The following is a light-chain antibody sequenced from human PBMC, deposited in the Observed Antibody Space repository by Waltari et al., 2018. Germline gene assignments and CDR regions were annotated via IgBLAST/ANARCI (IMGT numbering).Light chain of an antibody. CDR2: YDR. J-gene: IGLJ1*01. V-gene: IGLV3-21*04. CDR3: HVWHPHVDPGV. CDR1: NIGTYS. Sequence: SYVVTQPPPVSVAPGETATITCRGDNIGTYSVHWYQQKAGQAPVLVIFYDRDRPSGIPDRFSGSNSGNTATLTISRVEAGDEARYYCHVWHPHVDPGVFGTGTEVTVL.